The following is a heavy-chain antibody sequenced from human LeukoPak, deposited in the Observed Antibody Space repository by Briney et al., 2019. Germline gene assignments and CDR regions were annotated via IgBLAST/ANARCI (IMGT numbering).Heavy chain of an antibody. CDR3: ARIPYYYDSSGYHPPFDY. CDR2: IYYSGST. J-gene: IGHJ4*02. CDR1: GGSISSSSYY. D-gene: IGHD3-22*01. Sequence: SETLSLTCTVSGGSISSSSYYWGWIRQPPGKGLEWIGSIYYSGSTYYNPSLKGRVTISVDTSKNQFSLKLSSVTAADTAVYYCARIPYYYDSSGYHPPFDYWGQGTLVTVSS. V-gene: IGHV4-39*01.